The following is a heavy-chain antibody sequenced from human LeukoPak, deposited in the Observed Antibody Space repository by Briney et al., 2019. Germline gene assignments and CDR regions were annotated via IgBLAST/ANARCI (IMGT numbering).Heavy chain of an antibody. CDR1: GYTFTGYY. CDR3: AREDYDFWSGSSGHYMDV. Sequence: ASVKVSCKASGYTFTGYYMHWVRQAPGQGLEWMGLINPNSGGTNYAQKFQSRVTMTTDTSISTAYMELSRLRSDDTAVYYCAREDYDFWSGSSGHYMDVWGKGTTVTVSS. J-gene: IGHJ6*03. D-gene: IGHD3-3*01. CDR2: INPNSGGT. V-gene: IGHV1-2*02.